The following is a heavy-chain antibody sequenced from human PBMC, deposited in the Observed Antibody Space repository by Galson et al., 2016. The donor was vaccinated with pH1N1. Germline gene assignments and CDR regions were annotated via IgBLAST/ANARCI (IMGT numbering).Heavy chain of an antibody. CDR2: VNPGGSTI. CDR3: ARQYDFGDYRGNALVF. J-gene: IGHJ3*01. V-gene: IGHV5-51*03. D-gene: IGHD4-17*01. Sequence: QSGAEVKKPGESLKISCKASGYIFTSQWIAWVRQVPGKGLEWVGVVNPGGSTIRYSPSFQGQVTISSDKSISTAYLQWISLRASDTAMDYCARQYDFGDYRGNALVFWGQGTVVIVSS. CDR1: GYIFTSQW.